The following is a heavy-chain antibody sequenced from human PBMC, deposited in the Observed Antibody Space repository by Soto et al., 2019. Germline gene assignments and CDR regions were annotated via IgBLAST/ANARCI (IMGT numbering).Heavy chain of an antibody. CDR2: ITRNSDI. CDR1: GFTFSSYS. V-gene: IGHV3-21*01. Sequence: PGGSLRLSCAASGFTFSSYSMHWVRQAPGKGLEWVSAITRNSDIYYADSVKGRFTISSDNAQNSVSLQMDSLRAEDTAVYYCAREETAWPLAYGLDVWGQGTTVTVSS. D-gene: IGHD2-21*02. J-gene: IGHJ6*02. CDR3: AREETAWPLAYGLDV.